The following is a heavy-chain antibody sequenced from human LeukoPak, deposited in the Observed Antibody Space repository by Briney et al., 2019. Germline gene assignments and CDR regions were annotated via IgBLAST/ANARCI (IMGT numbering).Heavy chain of an antibody. CDR3: ARALIAAAGGDWFDP. V-gene: IGHV3-48*03. J-gene: IGHJ5*02. Sequence: GGSLRLSCVASGFIFSTYEVIWVRQAPGKGLEWVSYMTTSGSAMSYLDSVKGRFTISRDNAKNSLYLQMNSLRAEDTAVYYCARALIAAAGGDWFDPWGQGTLVTVSS. CDR2: MTTSGSAM. CDR1: GFIFSTYE. D-gene: IGHD6-13*01.